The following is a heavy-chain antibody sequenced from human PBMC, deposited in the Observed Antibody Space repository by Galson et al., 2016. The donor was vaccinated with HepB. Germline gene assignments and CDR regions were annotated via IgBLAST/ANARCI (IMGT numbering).Heavy chain of an antibody. CDR1: GYTFSSYA. CDR3: ARGGYYDSSGSLRY. D-gene: IGHD3-22*01. J-gene: IGHJ4*02. CDR2: INPSGGST. V-gene: IGHV1-46*01. Sequence: SVKVSCKASGYTFSSYAISWVRQAPGQGLEWMGVINPSGGSTKDAQKFQGRVTMTRDTSTSTVYMELSSLRSEDTAVYFCARGGYYDSSGSLRYWGQGTLVTVSS.